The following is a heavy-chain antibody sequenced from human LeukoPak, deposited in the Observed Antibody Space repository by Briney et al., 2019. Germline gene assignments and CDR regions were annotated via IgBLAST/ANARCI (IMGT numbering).Heavy chain of an antibody. J-gene: IGHJ6*02. V-gene: IGHV3-48*04. CDR3: ARSIGLTGGGVDV. D-gene: IGHD3-9*01. CDR1: GFTFSSYS. Sequence: GGSLRLSCAASGFTFSSYSMNWVRQAPGKGLEWVSYITNGGSTIHHADSVKGRFTISRDNAKKTLYLQMDSLRAEDTAVYYCARSIGLTGGGVDVWGQGTTVTVSS. CDR2: ITNGGSTI.